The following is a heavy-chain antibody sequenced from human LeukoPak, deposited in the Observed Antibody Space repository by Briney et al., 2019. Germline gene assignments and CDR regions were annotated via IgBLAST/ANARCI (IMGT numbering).Heavy chain of an antibody. J-gene: IGHJ3*02. CDR3: ARDLDATYAFDI. V-gene: IGHV4-59*01. CDR1: GGSISSYY. Sequence: SETLSLTCTVSGGSISSYYWSWIRQPPGKGLEWIGYIYYSGSTNYNPSLKSRVTISVDTSKNQFSLKLSSVTAADTAVYYCARDLDATYAFDIWGQGTMVTVSS. CDR2: IYYSGST. D-gene: IGHD5-24*01.